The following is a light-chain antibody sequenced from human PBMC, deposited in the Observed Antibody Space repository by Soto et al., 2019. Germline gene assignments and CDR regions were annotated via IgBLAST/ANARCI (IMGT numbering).Light chain of an antibody. CDR1: QSISPW. Sequence: DIQMTQSPSTLSASVGDRVTITCRASQSISPWLAWYQQKPGKAPKILIYKASSLESGVPSRFSGSESGTEFTLTISSLQPDDFVTYYCQQYKSYSRTFGQGTKLEIQ. V-gene: IGKV1-5*03. CDR2: KAS. J-gene: IGKJ2*01. CDR3: QQYKSYSRT.